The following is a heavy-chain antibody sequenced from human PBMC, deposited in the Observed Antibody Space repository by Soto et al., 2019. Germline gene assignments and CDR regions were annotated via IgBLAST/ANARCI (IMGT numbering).Heavy chain of an antibody. D-gene: IGHD5-18*01. Sequence: QVQLVESGGGVVQPGRSLRLSCAASGFTFSSYGMHWVRQAPGKGLEWVAVIWYDGSNKYYADSVKGRFTISRDNSKKTLYLQMNSLRPADTAVYYCAREGTAMVTSYYYGMDVWGQGTTVTVSS. CDR1: GFTFSSYG. CDR3: AREGTAMVTSYYYGMDV. CDR2: IWYDGSNK. J-gene: IGHJ6*02. V-gene: IGHV3-33*01.